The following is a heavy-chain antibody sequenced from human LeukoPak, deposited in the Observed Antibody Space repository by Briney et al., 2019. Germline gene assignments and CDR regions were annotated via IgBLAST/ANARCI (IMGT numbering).Heavy chain of an antibody. Sequence: GASVKVSCKASGYTFTGYYMHWVRQAPGQGLEWMGIINPSGGSTSYAQKFQGRVTMTRDTSTSTVYMELGSLRSEDTAVYYCARRGYSYGLYYYYYYMDVWGKGTTVTISS. CDR3: ARRGYSYGLYYYYYYMDV. CDR2: INPSGGST. V-gene: IGHV1-46*01. CDR1: GYTFTGYY. J-gene: IGHJ6*03. D-gene: IGHD5-18*01.